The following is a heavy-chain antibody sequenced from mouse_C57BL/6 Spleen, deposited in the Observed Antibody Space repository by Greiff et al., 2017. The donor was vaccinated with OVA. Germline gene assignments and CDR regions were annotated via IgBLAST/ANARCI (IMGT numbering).Heavy chain of an antibody. Sequence: QVQLQQSGAELVKPGASVKISCKASGYAFSSYWMNWVKQRPGKGLEWIGQIYPGDGDTNYNGKFKGKATLTADKSSSTAYMQLSSLTSEDSAVYFCARIYYGNYSPFDYWGQGTTLTVSS. CDR3: ARIYYGNYSPFDY. CDR2: IYPGDGDT. V-gene: IGHV1-80*01. J-gene: IGHJ2*01. D-gene: IGHD2-1*01. CDR1: GYAFSSYW.